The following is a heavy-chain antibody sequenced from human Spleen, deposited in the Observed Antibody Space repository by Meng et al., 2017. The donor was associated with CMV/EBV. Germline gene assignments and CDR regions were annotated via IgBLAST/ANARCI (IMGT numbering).Heavy chain of an antibody. CDR1: GFTFSTYS. J-gene: IGHJ6*02. Sequence: GESLKISCVASGFTFSTYSMNWVRQAPGKGLEWVAFIISSSGTMYYADSVKGRFTISRDNAKNSLYLQMNSLRAEDTAVYYCARPFYYDFWSGYYVSGLAAPYGMDVWGQGTTVTVSS. CDR2: IISSSGTM. D-gene: IGHD3-3*01. V-gene: IGHV3-48*04. CDR3: ARPFYYDFWSGYYVSGLAAPYGMDV.